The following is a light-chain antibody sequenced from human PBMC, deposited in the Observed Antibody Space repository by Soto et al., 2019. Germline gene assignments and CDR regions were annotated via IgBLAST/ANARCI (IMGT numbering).Light chain of an antibody. CDR3: QQYDNSPIT. Sequence: EIVLTQSPGTLPLSPGERATLSCRASQSVSSSYLAWYQQKPGQAPRLLIYGASSRATGIPDRFSGSGSGTDFTLTISSLEPEDFAVYYCQQYDNSPITFGQGTRVEIK. V-gene: IGKV3-20*01. CDR1: QSVSSSY. CDR2: GAS. J-gene: IGKJ5*01.